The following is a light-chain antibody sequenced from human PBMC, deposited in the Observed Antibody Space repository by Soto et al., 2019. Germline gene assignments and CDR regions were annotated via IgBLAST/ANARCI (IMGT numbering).Light chain of an antibody. V-gene: IGKV1-5*03. CDR2: KAS. CDR1: QSISNW. Sequence: DIQMTQSPSTLSASVGDRVTITCRASQSISNWLAWYQQKPGKAPKLLLYKASTLQSGVPSRFSGSGSGTEFTLTISSLQPDDFATYYCQQYNSYPYTFCQGTKLEIK. J-gene: IGKJ2*01. CDR3: QQYNSYPYT.